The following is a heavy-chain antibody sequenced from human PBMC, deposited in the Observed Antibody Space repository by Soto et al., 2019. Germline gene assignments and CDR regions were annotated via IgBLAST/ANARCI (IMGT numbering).Heavy chain of an antibody. D-gene: IGHD3-16*01. Sequence: GGSLRLSCAASGFTFSSYGIHWVRQAPGKGLEWVAVISYDGSNKYYADSVRGRFTISRDNSKNTLYLQMNSLRTEDTAVYYCAKIRQTFYYYGTDVWGQVTQGTVSS. CDR2: ISYDGSNK. V-gene: IGHV3-30*18. J-gene: IGHJ6*02. CDR1: GFTFSSYG. CDR3: AKIRQTFYYYGTDV.